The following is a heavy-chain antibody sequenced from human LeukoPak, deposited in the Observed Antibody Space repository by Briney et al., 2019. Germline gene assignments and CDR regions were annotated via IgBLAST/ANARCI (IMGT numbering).Heavy chain of an antibody. CDR1: GFTFDSYA. V-gene: IGHV3-53*01. Sequence: QSGGSLRLSCAASGFTFDSYAMSWVRQAPGKGLEWVSVIYSGGSTYYADSVKGRFTISRDNSKNTLYLQMNSLGAEDTAVYYCARAARRHYYYGMDVWGQGTTVTVSS. CDR2: IYSGGST. J-gene: IGHJ6*02. CDR3: ARAARRHYYYGMDV.